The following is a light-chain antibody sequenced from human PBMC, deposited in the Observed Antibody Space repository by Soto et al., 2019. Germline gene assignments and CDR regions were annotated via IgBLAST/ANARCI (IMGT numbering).Light chain of an antibody. J-gene: IGKJ4*01. V-gene: IGKV3-11*01. CDR1: QSVSSH. CDR2: DAS. Sequence: DIVLTQSPATLSSSPGERATLSCRASQSVSSHLSWYQQKPTQAPGLLIYDASNRATGIPARFSGSGYGTDFTLTISSLEPEDLAIHYCQQRSNWRLTFGRGTKVESK. CDR3: QQRSNWRLT.